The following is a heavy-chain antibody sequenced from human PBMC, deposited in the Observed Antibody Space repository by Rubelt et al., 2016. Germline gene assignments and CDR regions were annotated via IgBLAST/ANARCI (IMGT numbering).Heavy chain of an antibody. CDR1: GGSFSGYY. CDR2: INHSGGT. CDR3: ARYYYDTSGYYHQD. J-gene: IGHJ4*02. D-gene: IGHD3-22*01. V-gene: IGHV4-34*01. Sequence: QVRLQQWGAGLFKPSETLSLTCAVYGGSFSGYYWTWIRQPPGKGLEWIGEINHSGGTNYNPSLKSRVTILVDTSKNQFSLTLSSVTAADTAMYYCARYYYDTSGYYHQDWGQGTLVTVSS.